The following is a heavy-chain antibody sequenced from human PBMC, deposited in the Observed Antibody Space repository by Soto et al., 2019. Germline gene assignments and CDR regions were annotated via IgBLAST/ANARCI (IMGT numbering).Heavy chain of an antibody. CDR2: MNPNSGNT. V-gene: IGHV1-8*01. CDR1: GYTFTSYD. D-gene: IGHD6-6*01. J-gene: IGHJ4*02. CDR3: ARARPKYRRGGFDY. Sequence: ASVKVSCKASGYTFTSYDINWARQATGQGLEWMGWMNPNSGNTGYAQKFQGRVTMTRNTSISTAYMELSSLRSEDTAVYYCARARPKYRRGGFDYCGQGTLVTVSS.